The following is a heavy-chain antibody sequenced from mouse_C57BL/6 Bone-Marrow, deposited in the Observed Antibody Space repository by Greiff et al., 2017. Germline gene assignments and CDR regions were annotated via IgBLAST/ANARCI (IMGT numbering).Heavy chain of an antibody. CDR2: IYPGSGST. CDR1: GYTFTSYW. J-gene: IGHJ1*03. CDR3: ARRYYSNDWYFDV. Sequence: QVQLQQPGAELVKPGASVKMSCKASGYTFTSYWITWVKQRPGQGLEWIGDIYPGSGSTNYNEKFKSKATLTVDTSSSTAYLQLSSLTSEDSAVYDCARRYYSNDWYFDVWGTGTTVTVSS. D-gene: IGHD2-5*01. V-gene: IGHV1-55*01.